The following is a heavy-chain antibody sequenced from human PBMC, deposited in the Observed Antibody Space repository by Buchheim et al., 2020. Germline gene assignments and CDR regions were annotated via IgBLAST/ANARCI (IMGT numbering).Heavy chain of an antibody. CDR1: GFTFSSYS. J-gene: IGHJ4*02. V-gene: IGHV3-21*01. Sequence: EVQLVESGGGLVKPGGSLRVSCATSGFTFSSYSMNWVRQAPGKGVEWGSFISSSSSYIYYADSVKGRFTFSRDKAKKSLSLQMNSLRAEDTAVYYCARDGRYSSSFYYFDYWGQGTL. CDR3: ARDGRYSSSFYYFDY. D-gene: IGHD6-13*01. CDR2: ISSSSSYI.